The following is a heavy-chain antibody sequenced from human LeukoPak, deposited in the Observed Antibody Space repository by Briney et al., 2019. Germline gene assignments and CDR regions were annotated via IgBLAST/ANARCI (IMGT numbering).Heavy chain of an antibody. CDR1: GFTFSSYW. V-gene: IGHV3-7*01. Sequence: GGSLRLSCAASGFTFSSYWMSWVRQAPGKGLEWVANIKQDGSEKYYVDSVKGRFTISRDNAKNSLYLQMNSLRAEDTAVYFCVADSGGSRYWGQGTLVTVSS. D-gene: IGHD2-15*01. CDR2: IKQDGSEK. CDR3: VADSGGSRY. J-gene: IGHJ4*02.